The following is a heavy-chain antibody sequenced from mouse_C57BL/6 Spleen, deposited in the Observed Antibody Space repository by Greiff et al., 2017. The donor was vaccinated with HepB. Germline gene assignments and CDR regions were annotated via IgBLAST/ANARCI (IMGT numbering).Heavy chain of an antibody. V-gene: IGHV5-9-1*02. J-gene: IGHJ4*01. CDR3: TREGFYWYYGSSYYYAMDY. D-gene: IGHD1-1*01. CDR1: GFTFSSYA. Sequence: EVKLQESGEGLVKPGGSLKLSCAASGFTFSSYAMSWVRQTPEKRLEWVAYISSGGDYIYYADTVKGRFTISRDNARNTLYLQMSSLKSEDTAMYYCTREGFYWYYGSSYYYAMDYWGQGTSVTVSS. CDR2: ISSGGDYI.